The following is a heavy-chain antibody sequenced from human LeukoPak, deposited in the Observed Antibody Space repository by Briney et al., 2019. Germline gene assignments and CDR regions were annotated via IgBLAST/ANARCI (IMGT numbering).Heavy chain of an antibody. J-gene: IGHJ4*02. Sequence: GGSLRLSCAASAFTFSRSAMSWVRQAPGKGLEWVSVFSGGGGITNYADSVKGRFTISRDNSNNTLSLQMNSLRVEDAAVYYCAKGGSTVTTEDVVDYWGQGTLVTVSS. V-gene: IGHV3-23*01. CDR1: AFTFSRSA. CDR2: FSGGGGIT. D-gene: IGHD4-17*01. CDR3: AKGGSTVTTEDVVDY.